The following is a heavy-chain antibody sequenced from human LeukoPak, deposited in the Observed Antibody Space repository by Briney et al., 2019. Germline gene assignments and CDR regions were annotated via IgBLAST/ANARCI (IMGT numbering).Heavy chain of an antibody. Sequence: GGSLRLSCAASGFTFSSYAMSWVRQAPGKGLEWVSAISGSGGSTYYADSVKGRFTISRDNSKNTLYLQMNSLRAEDTAVYYCAKDSGGPGYASSDFDYWGQGTLVTVSS. CDR2: ISGSGGST. CDR3: AKDSGGPGYASSDFDY. D-gene: IGHD2-8*01. J-gene: IGHJ4*02. V-gene: IGHV3-23*01. CDR1: GFTFSSYA.